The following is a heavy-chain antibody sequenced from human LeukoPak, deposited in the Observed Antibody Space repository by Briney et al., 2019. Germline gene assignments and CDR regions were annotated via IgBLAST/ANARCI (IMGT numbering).Heavy chain of an antibody. Sequence: GGSLRLSCTSSGFTFVDYAMSWVRQAPGKGLEWVGFIRSKAYGGTTEYAASVKGRFTISRDDSKSIAYLRMNSLKTEDTPVYYCSRVNQLLSLWFDPWGQGTLVTVSS. CDR2: IRSKAYGGTT. D-gene: IGHD2-2*01. J-gene: IGHJ5*02. CDR1: GFTFVDYA. CDR3: SRVNQLLSLWFDP. V-gene: IGHV3-49*04.